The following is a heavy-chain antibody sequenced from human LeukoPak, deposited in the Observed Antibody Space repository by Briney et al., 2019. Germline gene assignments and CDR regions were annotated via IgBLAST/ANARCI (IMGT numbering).Heavy chain of an antibody. D-gene: IGHD3-10*01. V-gene: IGHV3-30*18. CDR2: ISFDRSNK. Sequence: GGSLRLSCAASGFTFSIYGMHWVRQAPGKGLEWVAVISFDRSNKYYADSVKGRFTVSRDNSENTLYLQMDSLRAEDTAVYYCAKDKDQLLWFGDGVDVWGQGTTVTVSS. J-gene: IGHJ6*02. CDR3: AKDKDQLLWFGDGVDV. CDR1: GFTFSIYG.